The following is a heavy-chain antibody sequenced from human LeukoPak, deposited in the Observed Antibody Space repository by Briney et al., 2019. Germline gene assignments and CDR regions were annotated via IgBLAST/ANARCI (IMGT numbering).Heavy chain of an antibody. V-gene: IGHV3-23*01. CDR2: ISGGGGTT. J-gene: IGHJ6*02. CDR3: AKEYCSGDNCHSYGMDV. D-gene: IGHD2-15*01. CDR1: GFTFGDHA. Sequence: GGSLRLSCVASGFTFGDHAMNWVRQAPGKGLEWVSFISGGGGTTFYADSVNGRFTISRDNSKNTMYLQMSSLRAEDTAIYYCAKEYCSGDNCHSYGMDVWGQGTTVTVSS.